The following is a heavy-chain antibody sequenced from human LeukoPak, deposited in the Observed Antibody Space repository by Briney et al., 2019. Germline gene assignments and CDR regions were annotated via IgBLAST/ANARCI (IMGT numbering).Heavy chain of an antibody. CDR2: ISSSSSYI. CDR3: AKSLEGAVAELFDY. V-gene: IGHV3-21*01. D-gene: IGHD6-19*01. CDR1: GFTFSSYS. Sequence: GGSLRLSCAASGFTFSSYSMNWVRQAPGKGLEWVSSISSSSSYIYYADSVKGRFTISRDNAQNSLYLQMNSLRAEDTAVYYCAKSLEGAVAELFDYWGQGTLVTVSS. J-gene: IGHJ4*02.